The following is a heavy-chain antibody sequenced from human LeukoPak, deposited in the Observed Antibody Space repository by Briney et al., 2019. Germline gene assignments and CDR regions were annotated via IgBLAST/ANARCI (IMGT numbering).Heavy chain of an antibody. V-gene: IGHV4-34*01. Sequence: SETLSLTCAVYGGSFSGYYWSWIRQPPGKGLERIGEINHSGSTYYNPSLKSRVTISVDTSKNQFSLKLSSVTAADTAVYYCARAIVVVPAALDWFDPWGQGTLVTVSS. CDR2: INHSGST. CDR1: GGSFSGYY. D-gene: IGHD2-2*01. J-gene: IGHJ5*02. CDR3: ARAIVVVPAALDWFDP.